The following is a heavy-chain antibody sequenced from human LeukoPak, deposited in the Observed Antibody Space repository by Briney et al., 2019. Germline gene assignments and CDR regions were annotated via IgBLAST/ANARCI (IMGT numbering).Heavy chain of an antibody. CDR2: ISYDGSNK. CDR1: GFTFSSYG. D-gene: IGHD3-10*01. Sequence: GGSLRLSCAASGFTFSSYGMHWVRQAPGKGLEWVAVISYDGSNKYYAGSVKGRFTISRDSSKNTLYLQMNSLRAEDTAVYYCAKDHGSGSYYCLGCRGFDPWGQGTLVTVSS. V-gene: IGHV3-30*18. CDR3: AKDHGSGSYYCLGCRGFDP. J-gene: IGHJ5*02.